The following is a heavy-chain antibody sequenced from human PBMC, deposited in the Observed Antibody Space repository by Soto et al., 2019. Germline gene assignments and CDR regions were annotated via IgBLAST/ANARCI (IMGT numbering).Heavy chain of an antibody. CDR2: VYYRGRS. D-gene: IGHD4-17*01. Sequence: SETLSLTCTVSGGSVTNSSYYWGWIRQSPGKGLEWIGSVYYRGRSYSKSSGNSRVTISVDTSKNRFSLNLNSVTASDTAVYFCVSQRTTVPTQAYFDYWGPGALVTVS. J-gene: IGHJ4*02. CDR3: VSQRTTVPTQAYFDY. CDR1: GGSVTNSSYY. V-gene: IGHV4-39*01.